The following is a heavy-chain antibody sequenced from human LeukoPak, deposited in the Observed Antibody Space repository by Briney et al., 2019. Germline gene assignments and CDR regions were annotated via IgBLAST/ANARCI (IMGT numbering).Heavy chain of an antibody. CDR3: ARDHYPSRAFDI. CDR2: IYTSGST. V-gene: IGHV4-4*07. CDR1: GGSISSYY. D-gene: IGHD1-26*01. Sequence: SETLSLTCTVSGGSISSYYWSWIRQPAGKGLEWIGRIYTSGSTNYNPSLKSRVTMSVDTSRNQFSLKLSSVTAADTAVYYCARDHYPSRAFDIWGQGTMVTVSS. J-gene: IGHJ3*02.